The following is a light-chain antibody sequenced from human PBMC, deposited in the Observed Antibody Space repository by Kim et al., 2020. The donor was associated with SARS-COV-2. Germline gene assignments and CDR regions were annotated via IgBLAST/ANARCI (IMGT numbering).Light chain of an antibody. J-gene: IGKJ4*01. CDR1: QSVSSN. CDR3: QQYNNWPPLT. V-gene: IGKV3-15*01. Sequence: SPGERATLSCRASQSVSSNLAWYQQKPGQAPRLIIYGASTRATGIPARFSGSGSGTEFTLTISSLQSEDFAVYYCQQYNNWPPLTFGGGTKVDIK. CDR2: GAS.